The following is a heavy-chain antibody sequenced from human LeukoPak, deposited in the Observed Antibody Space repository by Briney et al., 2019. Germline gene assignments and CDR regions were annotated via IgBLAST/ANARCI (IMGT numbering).Heavy chain of an antibody. CDR2: IYSGGST. J-gene: IGHJ3*02. V-gene: IGHV3-66*01. D-gene: IGHD1-26*01. CDR1: GFSFSDYW. CDR3: ARKRSKAAFDI. Sequence: PGGSLRLSCAASGFSFSDYWMSWVRQAPGKGLEWVSVIYSGGSTYYADSVKGRFTISRDNSKNTLYLQMNSLRAEDTAVYYCARKRSKAAFDIWGQGTMVTVSS.